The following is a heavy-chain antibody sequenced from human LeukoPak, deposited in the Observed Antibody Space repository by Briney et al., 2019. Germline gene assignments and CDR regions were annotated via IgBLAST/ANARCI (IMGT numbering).Heavy chain of an antibody. V-gene: IGHV1-58*02. CDR1: GFTFTSSA. D-gene: IGHD5/OR15-5a*01. Sequence: ASVKVSCKASGFTFTSSAMQWVRQARGQRLEWIGWIVVGSGNTNYAQKFRERVTITRDMSTSTAYMELSSLRSEDTAVYYCAAIITASTIRNYYFDYWGQGTLVTVSS. J-gene: IGHJ4*02. CDR3: AAIITASTIRNYYFDY. CDR2: IVVGSGNT.